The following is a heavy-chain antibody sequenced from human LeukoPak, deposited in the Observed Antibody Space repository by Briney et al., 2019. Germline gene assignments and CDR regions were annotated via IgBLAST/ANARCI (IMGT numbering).Heavy chain of an antibody. Sequence: SVKVSCKASGGTFSSYAISCVRQAPGQGLEWMGGIIPIFGTANYAQNFQGRVTITTDESTSTAYMELSSLRSEDAAVYYCATPAYCGDDCYLDSDAFDIWGQGTMVTVSS. CDR2: IIPIFGTA. CDR3: ATPAYCGDDCYLDSDAFDI. V-gene: IGHV1-69*05. CDR1: GGTFSSYA. D-gene: IGHD2-21*02. J-gene: IGHJ3*02.